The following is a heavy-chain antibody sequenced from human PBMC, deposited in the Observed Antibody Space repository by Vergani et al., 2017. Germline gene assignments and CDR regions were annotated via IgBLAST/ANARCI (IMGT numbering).Heavy chain of an antibody. Sequence: VQLLESGGGLVQPGGSLRLSCAASGFTFSDYYMSWIRQAPGKGLEWVSYISSSSSYTNYADSVKGRFTISRDNAKNSLYLQMNSLRAEDTAVYYCASVGTSRSLDYWGQGTLVTVSS. CDR1: GFTFSDYY. D-gene: IGHD1-14*01. CDR3: ASVGTSRSLDY. V-gene: IGHV3-11*03. J-gene: IGHJ4*02. CDR2: ISSSSSYT.